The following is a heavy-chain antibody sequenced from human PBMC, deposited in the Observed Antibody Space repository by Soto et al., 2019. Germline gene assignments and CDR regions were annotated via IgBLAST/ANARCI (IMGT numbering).Heavy chain of an antibody. CDR1: GYSFTSYW. CDR2: IDPSDSYT. CDR3: ARLPAFHCSGGSCYSDQYYFDY. J-gene: IGHJ4*02. V-gene: IGHV5-10-1*01. Sequence: ESLKISCKGSGYSFTSYWISWVRQMPGKGLEWMGRIDPSDSYTNYSPPFQGHVTISADKSISTAYLQWSTLKASDTAMYYCARLPAFHCSGGSCYSDQYYFDYWGQGTLVTVSS. D-gene: IGHD2-15*01.